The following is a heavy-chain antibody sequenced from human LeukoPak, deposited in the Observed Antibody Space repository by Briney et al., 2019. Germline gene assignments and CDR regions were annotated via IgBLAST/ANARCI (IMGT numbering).Heavy chain of an antibody. Sequence: GASVKVSCKASGGTFSSYAISWVRQAPGQGLEWMGGIIPIFGTANYAQKFQGRVTITADKSTSTAYMELSSLRSEDTAVYYCARVPGDPDAFDYWGQGTLVTVSS. J-gene: IGHJ4*02. D-gene: IGHD7-27*01. CDR1: GGTFSSYA. V-gene: IGHV1-69*06. CDR3: ARVPGDPDAFDY. CDR2: IIPIFGTA.